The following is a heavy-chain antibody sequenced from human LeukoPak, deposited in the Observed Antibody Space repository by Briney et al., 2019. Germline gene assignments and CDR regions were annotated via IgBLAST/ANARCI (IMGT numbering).Heavy chain of an antibody. Sequence: SETLSLTCAVSGGSISSYYWSWIRQPPGKGLEWIGYIYYSGSTNYNPSLKSRVTISVDTSKNQFSLKLSSVTAADTAVYYCARHVSYCSGGSCYGLYYYYGMDVWGQGTTVTVSS. CDR2: IYYSGST. D-gene: IGHD2-15*01. J-gene: IGHJ6*02. CDR3: ARHVSYCSGGSCYGLYYYYGMDV. V-gene: IGHV4-59*08. CDR1: GGSISSYY.